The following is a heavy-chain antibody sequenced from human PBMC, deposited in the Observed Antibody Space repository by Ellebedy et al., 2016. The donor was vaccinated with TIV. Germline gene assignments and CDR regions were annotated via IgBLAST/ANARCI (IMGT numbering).Heavy chain of an antibody. CDR3: AREGGVYYFDY. CDR2: INPSGGGT. D-gene: IGHD1-26*01. J-gene: IGHJ4*02. CDR1: GYTFTSDL. V-gene: IGHV1-46*01. Sequence: AASVKVSCKASGYTFTSDLIHWVRQAPGQGLEWMGIINPSGGGTGYAQKFQGRVTMTRETSASTVYMELSSLSSEDTAVYYCAREGGVYYFDYWGQGTLVTVSS.